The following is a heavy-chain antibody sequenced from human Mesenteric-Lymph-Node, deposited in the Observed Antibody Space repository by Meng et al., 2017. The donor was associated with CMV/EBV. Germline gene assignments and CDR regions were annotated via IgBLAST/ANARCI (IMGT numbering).Heavy chain of an antibody. CDR2: IWYDGNDE. V-gene: IGHV3-33*08. J-gene: IGHJ4*02. Sequence: CATSGVTCSGCDVHWARQASGKGMKWVAKIWYDGNDELYPVSVKSRFTISRDNSRNTLYLQMNSLRADDPAVYFCARWIAGAASYDYWGQGTLVTVSS. CDR1: GVTCSGCD. D-gene: IGHD6-13*01. CDR3: ARWIAGAASYDY.